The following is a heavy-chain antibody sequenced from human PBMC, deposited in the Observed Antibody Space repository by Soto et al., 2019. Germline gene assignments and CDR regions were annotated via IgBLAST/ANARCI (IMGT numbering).Heavy chain of an antibody. CDR1: GFTFSSYA. D-gene: IGHD2-8*01. CDR2: ISYDGSNK. J-gene: IGHJ6*02. Sequence: QVQLVESGGGVVQPGRSLRLSCAASGFTFSSYAMHWVRQAPGKGLEWVAVISYDGSNKYYAESVKGRFTISRDNSKNTLYLQMNSLRAEDTAVYYCAREGVFLSSYYGMDVWGQGTTVTVSS. V-gene: IGHV3-30-3*01. CDR3: AREGVFLSSYYGMDV.